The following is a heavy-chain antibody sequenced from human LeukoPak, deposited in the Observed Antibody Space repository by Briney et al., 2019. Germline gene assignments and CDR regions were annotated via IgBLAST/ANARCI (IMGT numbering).Heavy chain of an antibody. CDR3: ASWDCSSTSCYLDY. CDR1: GGSVSSGSYY. J-gene: IGHJ4*02. Sequence: PSETLSLTCTVSGGSVSSGSYYWSWIRQPPGKGLEWIGYIYYSGSTNYNPSLKSRVTISVGTSKNQFSLKLSSVTAADTAVYYCASWDCSSTSCYLDYWGQGTLVTVSS. CDR2: IYYSGST. D-gene: IGHD2-2*01. V-gene: IGHV4-61*01.